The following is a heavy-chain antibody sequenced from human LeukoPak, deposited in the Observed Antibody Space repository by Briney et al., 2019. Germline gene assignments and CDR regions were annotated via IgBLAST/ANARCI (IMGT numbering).Heavy chain of an antibody. CDR3: ARDRGEYQLSRLDYYYYYYMDV. D-gene: IGHD2-2*01. J-gene: IGHJ6*03. V-gene: IGHV4-61*02. Sequence: SETLSLTCTLSGGSISSGSYYWRWIRQPAGKGLEWFARIYTSESTNYNLSLKSRVTISVETSKNQFSLKLSSVTAADTAVYYCARDRGEYQLSRLDYYYYYYMDVWGKGTTVTVSS. CDR1: GGSISSGSYY. CDR2: IYTSEST.